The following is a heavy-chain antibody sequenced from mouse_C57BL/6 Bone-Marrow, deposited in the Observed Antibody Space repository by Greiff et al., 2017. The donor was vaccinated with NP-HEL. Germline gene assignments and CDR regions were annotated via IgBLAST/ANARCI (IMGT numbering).Heavy chain of an antibody. CDR3: ARGGDGGFAY. Sequence: QVHVKQSGPELVKPGASVKLSCKASGYTFTSYDINWVKQRPGQGLEWIGWIYPSDGSTKYIEQFKGKVTLTVDTSSSIDYMELHSLTSEDSAAYIYARGGDGGFAYWGQGTLVTVSA. CDR2: IYPSDGST. J-gene: IGHJ3*01. CDR1: GYTFTSYD. V-gene: IGHV1-85*01.